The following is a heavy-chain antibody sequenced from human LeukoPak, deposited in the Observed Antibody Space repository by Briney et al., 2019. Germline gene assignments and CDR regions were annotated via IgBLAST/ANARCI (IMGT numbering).Heavy chain of an antibody. CDR3: ARWGSTYYYYGMDV. CDR2: ISSSGSTI. CDR1: GFTFSSYE. V-gene: IGHV3-48*03. J-gene: IGHJ6*02. D-gene: IGHD7-27*01. Sequence: GGSLRLSCAASGFTFSSYEMNWVRQAPGKGLEWVSYISSSGSTIYYADSVKGRSTISRDNAKNSLYLQMNSLRAEDTAVYYCARWGSTYYYYGMDVWGQGTTVTVSS.